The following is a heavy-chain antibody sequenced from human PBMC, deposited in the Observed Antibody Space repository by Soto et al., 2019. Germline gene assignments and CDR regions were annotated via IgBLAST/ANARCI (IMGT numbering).Heavy chain of an antibody. CDR3: VKRRHWYDGGSRYFEN. CDR1: GYTFTSYH. D-gene: IGHD1-1*01. Sequence: QVQLVQSGSDVKRPGASVKVSCKASGYTFTSYHLHWVRRAPGQGLEWMGVINPSVGDSNFAQSFEGRVTMTRDTSTSTVYMDLSRLRAEDTAIYYCVKRRHWYDGGSRYFENWGQGTLVTVSS. CDR2: INPSVGDS. J-gene: IGHJ4*02. V-gene: IGHV1-46*01.